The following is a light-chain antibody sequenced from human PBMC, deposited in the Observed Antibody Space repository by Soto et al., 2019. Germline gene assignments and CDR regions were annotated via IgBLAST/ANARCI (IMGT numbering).Light chain of an antibody. CDR3: QQYAGSPRT. Sequence: EIVLTQSPGTLSLSPGXRATLSCRASQSVSSSFLAWYQQKPGQAPRLLIYVASSRATGIPDRFSGSGSGTDFTLTISRLEPEDFAVYYCQQYAGSPRTFGQGTRVEIK. CDR1: QSVSSSF. V-gene: IGKV3-20*01. J-gene: IGKJ1*01. CDR2: VAS.